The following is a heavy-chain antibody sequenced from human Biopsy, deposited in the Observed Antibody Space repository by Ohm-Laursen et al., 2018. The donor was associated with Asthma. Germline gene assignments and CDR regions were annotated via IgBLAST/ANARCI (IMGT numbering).Heavy chain of an antibody. V-gene: IGHV3-53*01. D-gene: IGHD3-22*01. CDR3: ARGDSSNWSHYYFDY. Sequence: SLRLSCAASGFTVGRDYMFWVRQAPGKGLERVSVIYSGGTSHTADSVRGRFTISRDYSKNTLYLQMHSLRAEDTAVYYCARGDSSNWSHYYFDYWGQGTLVTVSS. CDR1: GFTVGRDY. CDR2: IYSGGTS. J-gene: IGHJ4*02.